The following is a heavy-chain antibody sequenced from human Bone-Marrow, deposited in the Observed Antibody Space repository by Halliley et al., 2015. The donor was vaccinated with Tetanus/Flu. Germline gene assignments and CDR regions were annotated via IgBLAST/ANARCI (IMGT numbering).Heavy chain of an antibody. CDR2: ISSSGGST. CDR1: GFTFSTFT. V-gene: IGHV3-64*04. CDR3: ARDLSYSFDSSGQSPAYFDY. J-gene: IGHJ4*02. Sequence: SLRLSCSASGFTFSTFTMHWVRQAPGKGLEHVSAISSSGGSTYYADSVKGRFTISRDNSKNTLYLQMNSLRAEDTAVYYCARDLSYSFDSSGQSPAYFDYWGQGALVTVSS. D-gene: IGHD3-22*01.